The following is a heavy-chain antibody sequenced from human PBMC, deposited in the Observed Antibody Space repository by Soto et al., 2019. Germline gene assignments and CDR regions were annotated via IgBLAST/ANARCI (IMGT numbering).Heavy chain of an antibody. CDR1: GESISSISYY. V-gene: IGHV4-39*01. CDR2: IYYSGRT. CDR3: ARQRTTVVTQAYFDH. Sequence: SATLSLHCIFSGESISSISYYLCSIREPPGKGLEWIGSIYYSGRTYYNPSSKSRVTISIDTSKNQFSLKLSSVTATDTAVYYCARQRTTVVTQAYFDHWGQGALVNVSS. D-gene: IGHD2-21*02. J-gene: IGHJ4*02.